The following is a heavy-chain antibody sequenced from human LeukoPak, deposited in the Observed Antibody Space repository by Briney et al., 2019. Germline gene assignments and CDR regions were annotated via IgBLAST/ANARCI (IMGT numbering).Heavy chain of an antibody. V-gene: IGHV1-18*01. CDR2: ISGYNGNT. CDR3: ARDYGSGSYYDHNWFDP. Sequence: ASVKVSCKASGYTFTTYGISWVRQAPGQELEWMGWISGYNGNTNYAQKLQGRVTMTTDTSTSTAYMELRTLRSDDTAVYYCARDYGSGSYYDHNWFDPWGQGTLVTVSS. CDR1: GYTFTTYG. J-gene: IGHJ5*02. D-gene: IGHD3-10*01.